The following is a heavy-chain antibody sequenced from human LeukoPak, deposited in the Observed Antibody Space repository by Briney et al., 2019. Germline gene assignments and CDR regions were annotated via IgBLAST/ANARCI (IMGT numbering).Heavy chain of an antibody. CDR1: GFTFSSYW. D-gene: IGHD2-15*01. CDR3: ARVRGYCSGSSCYRDAFGI. V-gene: IGHV3-7*01. CDR2: IKQDGSEK. J-gene: IGHJ3*02. Sequence: AGGSLRLSCAASGFTFSSYWMSWVRQAPGKGLEWVANIKQDGSEKYYVDSVKGRFTISRDNAKNTLYLQMNSLRVEDTAVYYCARVRGYCSGSSCYRDAFGIWGQGTMVTVSS.